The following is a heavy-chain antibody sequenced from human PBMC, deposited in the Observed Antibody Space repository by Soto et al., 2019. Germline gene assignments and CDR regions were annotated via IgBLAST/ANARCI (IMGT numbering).Heavy chain of an antibody. CDR3: ARSYYDLLTGYSHDAFDI. V-gene: IGHV1-3*01. CDR2: INAGNGNT. CDR1: GYTFSNYA. Sequence: QVQLVQSGAEVKKPGASVKVSCKASGYTFSNYAMHWVRQAPGERLEWMGWINAGNGNTKYSQKFQGRVTITRDTSASTAYMELSSLRSEDTAVYYCARSYYDLLTGYSHDAFDIWGQGTVVTVSS. D-gene: IGHD3-9*01. J-gene: IGHJ3*02.